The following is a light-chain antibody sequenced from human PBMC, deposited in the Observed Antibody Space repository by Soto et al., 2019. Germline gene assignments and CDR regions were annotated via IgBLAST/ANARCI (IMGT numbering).Light chain of an antibody. CDR2: GAS. CDR1: QSVSSN. J-gene: IGKJ1*01. CDR3: QQYNNWPWT. V-gene: IGKV3-15*01. Sequence: RVMPQSPATLSVSPGERATLSCRASQSVSSNLAWYQQKPGQAPRLLIYGASTRATGIPARFSGSGSGTEFTLTISSLQSEDFAVYYCQQYNNWPWTFGQGTKVDI.